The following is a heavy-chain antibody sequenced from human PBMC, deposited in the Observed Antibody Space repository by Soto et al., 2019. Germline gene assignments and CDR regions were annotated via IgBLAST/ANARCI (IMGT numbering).Heavy chain of an antibody. CDR2: INHSGST. D-gene: IGHD3-22*01. CDR3: ARDDPYYGYGYYGMDV. Sequence: NPSETLSLTCAVYGGSFSGYYWSWIRQPPGKGLEWIGEINHSGSTNYNPSLKSRVTISVDTSKNQFSLKLSSVTAADTAVYYCARDDPYYGYGYYGMDVWGQGTTVTVSS. CDR1: GGSFSGYY. V-gene: IGHV4-34*01. J-gene: IGHJ6*02.